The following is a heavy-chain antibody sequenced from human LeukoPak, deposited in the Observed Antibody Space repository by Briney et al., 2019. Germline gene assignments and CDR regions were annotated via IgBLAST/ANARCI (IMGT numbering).Heavy chain of an antibody. CDR1: GFTFSSYA. J-gene: IGHJ5*02. Sequence: GGSLRLSCAASGFTFSSYAMHWVRQAPGKGLEWVAVISYDGSNKYYADSVKGRFTISRDNSKNTLYLQMNSLRAEDTAVYYCARDCAAAAGKYNWFDPWGRGTLVTVSS. V-gene: IGHV3-30*04. CDR2: ISYDGSNK. CDR3: ARDCAAAAGKYNWFDP. D-gene: IGHD6-13*01.